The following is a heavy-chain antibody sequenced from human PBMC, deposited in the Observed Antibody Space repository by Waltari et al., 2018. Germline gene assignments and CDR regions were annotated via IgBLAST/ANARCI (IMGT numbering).Heavy chain of an antibody. V-gene: IGHV1-3*01. J-gene: IGHJ6*02. CDR2: INAGNRNT. Sequence: QVQLVQSGAEVKKPGASVKVSCKASGYTFTSYAMHWVRQAPGQRLEWMGWINAGNRNTKYSQKFQGRVTITRDTSASTAYMELSSLRSEDTAVYYCARGLIVVVITPGGMDVWGQGTTVTVSS. CDR3: ARGLIVVVITPGGMDV. D-gene: IGHD3-22*01. CDR1: GYTFTSYA.